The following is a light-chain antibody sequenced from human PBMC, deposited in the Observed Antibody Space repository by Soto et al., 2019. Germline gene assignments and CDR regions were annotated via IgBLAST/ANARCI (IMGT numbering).Light chain of an antibody. Sequence: DIVMTQSPDSLAVSLGERDTINCKSSQSVLYSSNNKNYLAWYQQKPGQPSKLLIYWASTRESGVPDRFSGSGSGTDFTLTISSLQAEDVAVYYCQQYYSTPITFGPGTKVDIK. V-gene: IGKV4-1*01. CDR2: WAS. CDR1: QSVLYSSNNKNY. CDR3: QQYYSTPIT. J-gene: IGKJ3*01.